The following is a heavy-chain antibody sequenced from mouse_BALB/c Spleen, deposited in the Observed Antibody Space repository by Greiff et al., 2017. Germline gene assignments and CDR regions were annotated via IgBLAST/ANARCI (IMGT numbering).Heavy chain of an antibody. CDR3: ARSNYRYGYAMDY. D-gene: IGHD2-14*01. Sequence: LQQPGSELVRPGASVKLSCKASGYTFTSYWMHWVKQRHGQGLEWIGYIYPGSGSTNYDEKFKSKGTLTVDTSTSTAYMHLSSLTSEDTAVYYCARSNYRYGYAMDYWGQGTSVTVSS. V-gene: IGHV1S22*01. J-gene: IGHJ4*01. CDR2: IYPGSGST. CDR1: GYTFTSYW.